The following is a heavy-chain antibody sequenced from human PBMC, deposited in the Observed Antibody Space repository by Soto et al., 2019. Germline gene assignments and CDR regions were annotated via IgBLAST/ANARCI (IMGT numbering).Heavy chain of an antibody. V-gene: IGHV4-34*01. D-gene: IGHD6-13*01. CDR1: GGSFSGYY. CDR2: INHSGST. Sequence: QVQLQQWGAGLLKPSETLSLTCAVYGGSFSGYYWSWIRQPPGKGLEWIGEINHSGSTNYNPSLRGRVTISGDASKNQCALKLCSVTAADTAVYYCARGEAAAGPGARNWFDPWGQGTLVTVSS. J-gene: IGHJ5*02. CDR3: ARGEAAAGPGARNWFDP.